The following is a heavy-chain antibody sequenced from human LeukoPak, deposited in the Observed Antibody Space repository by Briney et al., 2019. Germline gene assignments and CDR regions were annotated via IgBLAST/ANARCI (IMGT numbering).Heavy chain of an antibody. Sequence: SATLSLTCAVYGGSFSGYYWSWIRQPPGKGLEWVGEINHSGSTNYNPSLKSRVTISVDTSKNQFSLKLSSVTAADTAVYYCARSGFLAARRGFYYYYYMDVWGKGTTVTVSS. J-gene: IGHJ6*03. D-gene: IGHD6-6*01. CDR2: INHSGST. CDR1: GGSFSGYY. V-gene: IGHV4-34*01. CDR3: ARSGFLAARRGFYYYYYMDV.